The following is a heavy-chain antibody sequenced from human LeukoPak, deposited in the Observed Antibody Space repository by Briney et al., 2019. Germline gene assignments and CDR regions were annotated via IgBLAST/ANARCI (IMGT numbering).Heavy chain of an antibody. V-gene: IGHV3-23*01. CDR2: MSGSGGST. J-gene: IGHJ6*04. CDR1: GFTFRRYA. Sequence: GGSLRLSCVASGFTFRRYAMSWVRQAPGKGLEWVAGMSGSGGSTYHAESVQDRFTISRDNSKSTLYLQMNSLRDEDTAVYFCAKDQGDFVVVVAAYYYYGMDVWGKGTTVTVSS. CDR3: AKDQGDFVVVVAAYYYYGMDV. D-gene: IGHD2-15*01.